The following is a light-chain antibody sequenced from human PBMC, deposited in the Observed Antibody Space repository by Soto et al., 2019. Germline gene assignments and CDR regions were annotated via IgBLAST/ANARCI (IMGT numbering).Light chain of an antibody. V-gene: IGLV1-51*01. Sequence: QSVLTQPPSVSAAPGQRVTISCSGSASNIGNNSVSWYQQLPGAAPKLLIYDDNNRPSGIPDRFSGSKSGTSATLGITGLQNGDEADYYCGTWDTSLPACVFGPGTKLTVL. CDR3: GTWDTSLPACV. CDR1: ASNIGNNS. J-gene: IGLJ1*01. CDR2: DDN.